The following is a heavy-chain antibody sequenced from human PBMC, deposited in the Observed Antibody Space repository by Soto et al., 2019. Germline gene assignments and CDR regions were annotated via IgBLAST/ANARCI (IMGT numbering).Heavy chain of an antibody. V-gene: IGHV4-4*07. D-gene: IGHD2-21*02. J-gene: IGHJ6*02. CDR1: GGSISSYY. Sequence: SETLSLTCTVSGGSISSYYWSWIRQPAGKGLEWIGRIYTSGSTNYNPSLKSRVTMSVDTSKNQFSLKLSSVTAADTAVYYCARDGSRVVVTADDGMDVWGQGTTVTVS. CDR2: IYTSGST. CDR3: ARDGSRVVVTADDGMDV.